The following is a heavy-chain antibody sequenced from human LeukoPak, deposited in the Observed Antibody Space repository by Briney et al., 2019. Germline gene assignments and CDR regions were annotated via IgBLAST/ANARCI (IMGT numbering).Heavy chain of an antibody. J-gene: IGHJ5*02. CDR2: IKQDGSEK. V-gene: IGHV3-7*05. CDR1: GFTFSSYW. Sequence: GGSLRLSRAASGFTFSSYWMSWVRQAPGKGLEWVANIKQDGSEKYYVDSVKGRFTISRDNAKSSLYLQMNSLRAEDTAVYYCARLRHSSSWFWFDPWGQGTLVTVSS. D-gene: IGHD6-13*01. CDR3: ARLRHSSSWFWFDP.